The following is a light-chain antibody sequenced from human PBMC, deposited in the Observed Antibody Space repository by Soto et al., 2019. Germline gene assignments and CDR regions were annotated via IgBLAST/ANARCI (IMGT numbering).Light chain of an antibody. V-gene: IGKV1-5*03. CDR1: QSISSW. CDR2: KAS. Sequence: DIQMTQSPSTLSASVGDRVTITCRASQSISSWLAWYQQKPGKAPKLLIYKASSLESGVPSRFSGSGSGTEFNLTISRLQPDDFATYYCQQYNSYPYTFGQGNKLEIK. CDR3: QQYNSYPYT. J-gene: IGKJ2*01.